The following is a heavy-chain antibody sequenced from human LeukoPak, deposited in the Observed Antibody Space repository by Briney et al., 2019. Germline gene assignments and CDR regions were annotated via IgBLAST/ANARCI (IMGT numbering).Heavy chain of an antibody. Sequence: GGSLRLSCAASGFTVSSNYMSWVRQAPGKGLEWVSVIYSGGSTYYADSVKGRFTISRDNSKNTLYLQMNSLRAEDTAVYYCAREGSYYYDSSGHSGFDYWGQGTLVTVSS. D-gene: IGHD3-22*01. J-gene: IGHJ4*02. V-gene: IGHV3-66*01. CDR3: AREGSYYYDSSGHSGFDY. CDR2: IYSGGST. CDR1: GFTVSSNY.